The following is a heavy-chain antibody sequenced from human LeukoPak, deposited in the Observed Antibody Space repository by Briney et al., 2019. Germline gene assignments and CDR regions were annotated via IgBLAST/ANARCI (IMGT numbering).Heavy chain of an antibody. J-gene: IGHJ6*03. D-gene: IGHD2-21*02. CDR1: GGSFSGYY. V-gene: IGHV4-34*01. CDR2: INNSEST. Sequence: SETLSLTCAVYGGSFSGYYWSWIRQPPGKGLEWIGEINNSESTNYNPSLKSRVTISVDTSKNQCSLKLSCVTAADTAVYYCARGSRHNKIVVVTAIRIIDGGMDVWGKGTTVTVSS. CDR3: ARGSRHNKIVVVTAIRIIDGGMDV.